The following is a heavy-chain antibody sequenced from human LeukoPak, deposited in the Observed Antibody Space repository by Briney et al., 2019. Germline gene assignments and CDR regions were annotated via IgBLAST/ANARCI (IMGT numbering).Heavy chain of an antibody. CDR2: ISAYNGNT. V-gene: IGHV1-18*01. Sequence: GASVKVSCKASGYTFTSYGISWVRQAPGQGLEWMGWISAYNGNTNYAQKLQGRVTMTTDTSTSTAYMELRSLRSDDTAVYYCARDTVLDFYYYYIDVWGKGTTVTVSS. CDR1: GYTFTSYG. CDR3: ARDTVLDFYYYYIDV. J-gene: IGHJ6*03. D-gene: IGHD4-17*01.